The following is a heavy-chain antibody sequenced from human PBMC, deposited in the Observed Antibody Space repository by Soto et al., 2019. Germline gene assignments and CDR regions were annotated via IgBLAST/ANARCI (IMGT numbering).Heavy chain of an antibody. D-gene: IGHD6-19*01. CDR1: GFSFGDYA. J-gene: IGHJ4*02. Sequence: EVQLVESGGGLVQPGRSLRLSCAASGFSFGDYAMQWVRQVPGKGLEWVSSISWNGESIGYADSVKGRFTISRDNGKKSVYLQMNSLRGEDTALYYCAKDVGSSVWYDGFDSWGQGTLVTVS. CDR2: ISWNGESI. V-gene: IGHV3-9*01. CDR3: AKDVGSSVWYDGFDS.